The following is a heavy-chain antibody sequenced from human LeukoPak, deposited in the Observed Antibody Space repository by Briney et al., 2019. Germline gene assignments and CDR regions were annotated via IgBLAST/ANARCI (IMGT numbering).Heavy chain of an antibody. CDR2: MNPNSGNT. Sequence: GASVKVSCKASGYTFTSYDINWVRQATGQGLEWMGWMNPNSGNTGYAQKFQGRVTMTRNTSISTAYMELSSLRSEDTAVYYCAKAGVRRCTRPGPKTYYYYMGVWGKGTTVTISS. CDR3: AKAGVRRCTRPGPKTYYYYMGV. V-gene: IGHV1-8*01. CDR1: GYTFTSYD. D-gene: IGHD2-2*01. J-gene: IGHJ6*03.